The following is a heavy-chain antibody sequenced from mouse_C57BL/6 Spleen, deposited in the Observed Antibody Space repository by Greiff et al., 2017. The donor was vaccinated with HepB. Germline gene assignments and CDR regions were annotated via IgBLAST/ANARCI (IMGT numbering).Heavy chain of an antibody. CDR3: ARGEGREYYFDY. CDR2: ISSGSSTI. Sequence: EVQLVESGGGLVKPGGSLKLSCAASGFTFSDYGMHWVRQAPEKGLEWVAYISSGSSTIYYADTVKGRFTISRDNAKNTLFLQMTSLRSEDTAMYYCARGEGREYYFDYWGQGTTLTVSS. J-gene: IGHJ2*01. CDR1: GFTFSDYG. V-gene: IGHV5-17*01. D-gene: IGHD3-3*01.